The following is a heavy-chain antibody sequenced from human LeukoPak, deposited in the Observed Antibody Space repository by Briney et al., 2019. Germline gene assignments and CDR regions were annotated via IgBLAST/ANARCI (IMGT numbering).Heavy chain of an antibody. CDR2: ISWNSGRI. V-gene: IGHV3-9*01. D-gene: IGHD5-24*01. CDR3: AKDGQMATITPEHFFDY. CDR1: GFTFDDYA. J-gene: IGHJ4*02. Sequence: GGSLRLSWAASGFTFDDYAMHWVRQAPGKGLEWVSGISWNSGRIGYADSVKGRFTISRDNDRNSLYLQMNSLKTDDTALYFCAKDGQMATITPEHFFDYWGRGTLVTVSS.